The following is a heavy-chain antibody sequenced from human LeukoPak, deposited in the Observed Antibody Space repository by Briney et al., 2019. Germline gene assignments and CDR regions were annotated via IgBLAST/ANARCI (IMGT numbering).Heavy chain of an antibody. D-gene: IGHD4-23*01. CDR1: GGSFSGYY. CDR2: INHSGST. CDR3: ARGVVTRAYYYYGMDV. V-gene: IGHV4-34*01. J-gene: IGHJ6*02. Sequence: PSETLSLTCAVYGGSFSGYYWSWIRQPPGKGLEWIGEINHSGSTNYNPSLKSRVTISVDTSKNQFSLKLSSVTAADTAVYYCARGVVTRAYYYYGMDVWGQGTTVTASS.